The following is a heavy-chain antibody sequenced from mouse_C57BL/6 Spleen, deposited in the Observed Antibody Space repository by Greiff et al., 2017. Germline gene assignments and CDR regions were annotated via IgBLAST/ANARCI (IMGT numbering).Heavy chain of an antibody. V-gene: IGHV1-81*01. J-gene: IGHJ4*01. CDR3: AMYGNYEVAMDY. CDR1: GYTFTSYG. Sequence: VQLQQSGAELARPGASVKLSCKASGYTFTSYGISWVKQRTGQGLEWIGGIYPRSGNTYYNEKFKGKATLTADKSSSTAYIELRSLTSEDSAVYICAMYGNYEVAMDYWGQGTSVTVSS. D-gene: IGHD2-10*02. CDR2: IYPRSGNT.